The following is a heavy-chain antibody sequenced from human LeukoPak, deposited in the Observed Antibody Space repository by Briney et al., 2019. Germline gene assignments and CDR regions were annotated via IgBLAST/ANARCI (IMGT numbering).Heavy chain of an antibody. J-gene: IGHJ4*02. CDR2: IYPGDSDT. Sequence: GESLKISCKASGYSFASYWIGWVRQMPGKGLEWMGIIYPGDSDTRYSPSFQGRVTISADKSISTAYLQWSSLKASDTVMYYCARLVGTGTNRYFDYWGQGTLVTVSS. CDR3: ARLVGTGTNRYFDY. CDR1: GYSFASYW. V-gene: IGHV5-51*01. D-gene: IGHD1-7*01.